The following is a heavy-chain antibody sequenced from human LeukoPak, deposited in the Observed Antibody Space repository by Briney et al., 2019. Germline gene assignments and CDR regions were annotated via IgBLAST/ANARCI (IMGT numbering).Heavy chain of an antibody. J-gene: IGHJ3*02. CDR3: ARDLTSDAFDI. Sequence: PSETLSLTCTVSGGSVSSGSYYWSWIRQPPGKGLEWIGYIYYSGSTNYNPSLKSRVTISVDTSKNQFSLKLSSVTAADTAVYYCARDLTSDAFDIWGQGTMVTVSS. V-gene: IGHV4-61*01. CDR1: GGSVSSGSYY. CDR2: IYYSGST. D-gene: IGHD6-6*01.